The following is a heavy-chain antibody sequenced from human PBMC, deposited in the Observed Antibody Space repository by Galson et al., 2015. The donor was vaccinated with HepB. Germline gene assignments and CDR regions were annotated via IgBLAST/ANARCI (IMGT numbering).Heavy chain of an antibody. J-gene: IGHJ2*01. CDR3: VRDKGGSYPRYWYFDL. CDR2: ISYDGSNK. CDR1: GFTVSNNY. D-gene: IGHD1-26*01. Sequence: SLRLSCAASGFTVSNNYMSWVRQAPGKGLEWVAVISYDGSNKYYADSVKGRFTISRDNSKNSLYLQMNSLGADDTAVYYCVRDKGGSYPRYWYFDLWGRGTLVTVSS. V-gene: IGHV3-30-3*01.